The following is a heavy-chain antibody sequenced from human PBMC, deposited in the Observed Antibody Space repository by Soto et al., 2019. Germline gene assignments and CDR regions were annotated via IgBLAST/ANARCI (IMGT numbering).Heavy chain of an antibody. Sequence: PGGSLRLSCAASGFTFSSYAMSWVRQAPGKGLEWVSAISGSGGSTYYADSVKGRVTITRDTSASTAYMELSSLRSEDTAVYYCARAYPPITMIVVVIDLFDYWGQGTLVTVSS. D-gene: IGHD3-22*01. CDR3: ARAYPPITMIVVVIDLFDY. V-gene: IGHV3-23*01. CDR2: ISGSGGST. J-gene: IGHJ4*02. CDR1: GFTFSSYA.